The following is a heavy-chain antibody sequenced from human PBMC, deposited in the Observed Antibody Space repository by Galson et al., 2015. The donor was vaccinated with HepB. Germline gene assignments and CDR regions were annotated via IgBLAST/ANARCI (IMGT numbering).Heavy chain of an antibody. V-gene: IGHV4-59*01. J-gene: IGHJ4*02. CDR1: GGSISSYY. D-gene: IGHD6-13*01. Sequence: LSLTCTVSGGSISSYYWSWIRQPPGKGLEWIGYIYYSGSTNYNPSLKSRVTISVDTSKNQFSLKLSSVTAADTAVYYCARVVSSSWYGFGYWGQGTLVTVSS. CDR3: ARVVSSSWYGFGY. CDR2: IYYSGST.